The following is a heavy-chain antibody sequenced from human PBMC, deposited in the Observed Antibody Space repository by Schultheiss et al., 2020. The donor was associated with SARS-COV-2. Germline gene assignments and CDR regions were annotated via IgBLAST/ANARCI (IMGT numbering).Heavy chain of an antibody. V-gene: IGHV3-30-3*01. Sequence: GGSLRLSCAASGFDFSGYAMHWVRQAPGKGLEWVAVISYDGSNKYYADSVKGRFTISRDNSKNTLYLQMNSLRAEDTAVYYCAKDRAGGWLGRGYFDYWGQGTLVTVSS. D-gene: IGHD6-19*01. CDR3: AKDRAGGWLGRGYFDY. J-gene: IGHJ4*02. CDR2: ISYDGSNK. CDR1: GFDFSGYA.